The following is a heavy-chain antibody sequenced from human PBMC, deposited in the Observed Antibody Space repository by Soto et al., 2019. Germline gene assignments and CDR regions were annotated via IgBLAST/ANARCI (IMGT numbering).Heavy chain of an antibody. J-gene: IGHJ4*02. Sequence: QVQLVESGGGVVQPGRSLRLSCAASGFTFSSFGMHWVRQAPGKGLEWVALISYDGITKYFADSVKGRFTISRDNSKNTLYLQMDSLRAEDTAVYYCAKDFWYGGNLEDFFDYWGQGALVTVSS. V-gene: IGHV3-30*18. CDR2: ISYDGITK. CDR1: GFTFSSFG. D-gene: IGHD2-15*01. CDR3: AKDFWYGGNLEDFFDY.